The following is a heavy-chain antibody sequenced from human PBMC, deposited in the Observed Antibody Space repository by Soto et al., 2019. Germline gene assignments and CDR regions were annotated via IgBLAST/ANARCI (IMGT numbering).Heavy chain of an antibody. J-gene: IGHJ4*02. V-gene: IGHV3-9*01. CDR2: ISWNSVSI. Sequence: LSLTCTVSGGSISSYYWSWVRQAPGKGLEWVAGISWNSVSIGYADSVKGRFTISRDDAKNSLYLQMNSLRTEDTALYYCAKGDFDILTGLDYWGRGTLVTVSS. CDR1: GGSISSYY. CDR3: AKGDFDILTGLDY. D-gene: IGHD3-9*01.